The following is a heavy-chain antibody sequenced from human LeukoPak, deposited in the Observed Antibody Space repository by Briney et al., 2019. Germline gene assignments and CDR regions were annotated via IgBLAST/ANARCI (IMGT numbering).Heavy chain of an antibody. CDR1: EFTVSVNY. J-gene: IGHJ5*02. Sequence: GGSLRLSCAASEFTVSVNYMSWVRQAPGKGLEWVSAISGSGGSTYYADSVKGRFTISRDNSKNTLYLQINSLRAEDTAVYYCAKEGRDNWFDPWGQGTLVTVSS. CDR3: AKEGRDNWFDP. V-gene: IGHV3-23*01. CDR2: ISGSGGST.